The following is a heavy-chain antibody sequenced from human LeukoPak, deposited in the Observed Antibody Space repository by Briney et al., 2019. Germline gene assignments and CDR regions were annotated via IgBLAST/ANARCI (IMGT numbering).Heavy chain of an antibody. Sequence: SEPLPLTCPASGYSISRYYWSWIRQPPGKGLEWIGNIYYSGTTNYNPSLKSRVTISVDTSKNQFSLKLSSVTAADTAIYYCARGGSYPGYWGQRTLVTVSS. D-gene: IGHD1-26*01. CDR1: GYSISRYY. V-gene: IGHV4-59*01. CDR2: IYYSGTT. J-gene: IGHJ4*02. CDR3: ARGGSYPGY.